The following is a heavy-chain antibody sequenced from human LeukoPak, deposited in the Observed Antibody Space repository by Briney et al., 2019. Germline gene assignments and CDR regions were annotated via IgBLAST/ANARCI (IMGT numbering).Heavy chain of an antibody. D-gene: IGHD3-10*01. CDR1: GGSSRGFY. CDR2: SNHSGST. CDR3: APLWFGELSPNWFAP. V-gene: IGHV4-34*01. J-gene: IGHJ5*02. Sequence: SETLSLTCAVSGGSSRGFYCSWARQPPGKGLDWIGESNHSGSTNHNPTLTSRVKISVEKSQKQFYLKLSCVPCPAQAVSYSAPLWFGELSPNWFAPGDQGTLVTVP.